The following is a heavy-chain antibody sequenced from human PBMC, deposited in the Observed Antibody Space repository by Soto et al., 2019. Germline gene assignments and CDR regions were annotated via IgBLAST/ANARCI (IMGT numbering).Heavy chain of an antibody. V-gene: IGHV4-34*01. CDR1: GGSFSGYY. D-gene: IGHD7-27*01. Sequence: SETLSLTCAVYGGSFSGYYWIWIRQPPGKGLEWIGEINHSGSTTYNPSLKSRVTISLDTSKNQFSLKLSSVTAADTAVYYCARGWGRIFDYWGQGTLVTVSS. CDR3: ARGWGRIFDY. J-gene: IGHJ4*02. CDR2: INHSGST.